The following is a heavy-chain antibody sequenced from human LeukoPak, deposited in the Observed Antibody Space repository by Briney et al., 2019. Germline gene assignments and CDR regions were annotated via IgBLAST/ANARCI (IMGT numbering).Heavy chain of an antibody. V-gene: IGHV1-2*02. Sequence: GASVKVSCKASGYTFTGYYMHWVRQAPGQGLEWMGWINPNSGGTNYAQKFQGRVTMTRDTSISTAYMELSRLRSDDTAVYYCARSSEYYDFWSGYSSGLDYWGQGTLVTVSS. CDR1: GYTFTGYY. CDR3: ARSSEYYDFWSGYSSGLDY. CDR2: INPNSGGT. D-gene: IGHD3-3*01. J-gene: IGHJ4*02.